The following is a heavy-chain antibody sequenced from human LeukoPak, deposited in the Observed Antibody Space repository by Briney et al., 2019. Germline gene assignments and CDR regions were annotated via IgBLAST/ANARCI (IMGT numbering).Heavy chain of an antibody. CDR1: GGTFSSYA. V-gene: IGHV1-69*04. CDR2: IIPIPGIA. CDR3: ARVLSYYGMDV. Sequence: GASVKVSCKASGGTFSSYAISWVRQAPGQGLEWMGRIIPIPGIANYAQKFQGRVTITADKSTSTAYMELSSLRSEDTAVYYCARVLSYYGMDVWGQGTTVTVSS. J-gene: IGHJ6*02.